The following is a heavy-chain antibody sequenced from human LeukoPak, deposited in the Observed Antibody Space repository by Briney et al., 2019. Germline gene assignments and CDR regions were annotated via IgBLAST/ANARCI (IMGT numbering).Heavy chain of an antibody. Sequence: PGGSLRLSCAASGFTFSSYWMSWVRQAPGKGLEWVANIKQDGSEKYYVDSVKGRFTISRDNAKNSLYLQMNSLRAEDTAVYYCARVGNYGGNIRAWWFGPWGQGTLVTVSS. CDR3: ARVGNYGGNIRAWWFGP. V-gene: IGHV3-7*01. CDR2: IKQDGSEK. J-gene: IGHJ5*02. CDR1: GFTFSSYW. D-gene: IGHD4-23*01.